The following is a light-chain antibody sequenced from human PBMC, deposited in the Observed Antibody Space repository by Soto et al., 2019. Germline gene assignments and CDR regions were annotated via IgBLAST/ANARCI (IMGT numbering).Light chain of an antibody. Sequence: EMVLTQSAGTLSLSPGERATLSCRASQSVSNYLAWYQQKPGQAPRLLIFGASSRATGIPDRFSGSGSGTDFTLTISRLEPEDFAVDYCQQYAGSSTFGQYTKVEVK. CDR1: QSVSNY. CDR3: QQYAGSST. J-gene: IGKJ1*01. CDR2: GAS. V-gene: IGKV3-20*01.